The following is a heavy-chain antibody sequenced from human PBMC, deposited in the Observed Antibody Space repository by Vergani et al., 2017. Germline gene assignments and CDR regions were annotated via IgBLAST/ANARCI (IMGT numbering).Heavy chain of an antibody. CDR1: GFTFSDYY. D-gene: IGHD6-13*01. Sequence: VQLVESGGGLVKPGGSLRLSCAASGFTFSDYYMSWIRQAPGKGLEWVSYISSSGSTIYYADSVKGRFTISRDNAKNSLYLQMNSLRAEDTAVYYCARKAAAGTEAEVGSWTDNWFDPWGQGTLVTVSS. V-gene: IGHV3-11*01. J-gene: IGHJ5*02. CDR2: ISSSGSTI. CDR3: ARKAAAGTEAEVGSWTDNWFDP.